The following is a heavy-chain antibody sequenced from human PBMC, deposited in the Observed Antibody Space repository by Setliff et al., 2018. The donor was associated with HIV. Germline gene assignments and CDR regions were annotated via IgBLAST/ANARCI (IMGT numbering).Heavy chain of an antibody. Sequence: SETLSLTCAVSGYSISSGYYWGWIRQPPGKGLEWIGSIYHSGSTYDSPSLKSRVTISVDTSKNQFSLKLSSVTAADTAVYYCARRIYGNNPYFDYWSQGTLVTVSS. D-gene: IGHD4-17*01. CDR1: GYSISSGYY. CDR2: IYHSGST. V-gene: IGHV4-38-2*01. CDR3: ARRIYGNNPYFDY. J-gene: IGHJ4*02.